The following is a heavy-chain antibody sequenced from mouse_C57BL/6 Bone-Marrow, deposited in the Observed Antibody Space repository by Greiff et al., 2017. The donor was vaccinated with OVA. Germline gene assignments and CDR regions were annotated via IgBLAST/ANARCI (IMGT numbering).Heavy chain of an antibody. Sequence: VQLQQSGAELVRPGTSVKMSCKASGYTFTNYWIGWAKQRPGHGLEWIGDIYPGGGYTNYNEKFKGKATLTADKSSSTAYMQFSSLTSEDSAIYYCARRGIYYGYDDWYFDVWGTGTTVTVSS. D-gene: IGHD2-2*01. CDR3: ARRGIYYGYDDWYFDV. J-gene: IGHJ1*03. V-gene: IGHV1-63*01. CDR1: GYTFTNYW. CDR2: IYPGGGYT.